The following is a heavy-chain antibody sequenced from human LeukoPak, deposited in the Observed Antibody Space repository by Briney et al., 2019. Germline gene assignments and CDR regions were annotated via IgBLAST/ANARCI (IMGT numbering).Heavy chain of an antibody. CDR1: YX. CDR3: ARQGAGYGDYAH. J-gene: IGHJ4*02. CDR2: IYYIGST. Sequence: YXWGXIRQSPGMGLEWIGSIYYIGSTYYNPSLKNRVTISVDTSKNQFSLKLSSVTAADTAVYYCARQGAGYGDYAHWGQGTLVTVSS. D-gene: IGHD4-17*01. V-gene: IGHV4-39*01.